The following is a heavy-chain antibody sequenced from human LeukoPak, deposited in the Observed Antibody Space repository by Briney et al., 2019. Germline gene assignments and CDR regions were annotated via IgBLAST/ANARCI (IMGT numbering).Heavy chain of an antibody. V-gene: IGHV4-39*01. J-gene: IGHJ4*02. D-gene: IGHD3-10*01. Sequence: SETLSLTCTVSGGSISSSSYFWGWLRQPPGKGLECIVNIYYSGGTSYNPSLKSRVTISVDTSKNQFSVKLSSVTAADTAIYYCARYYYGSGKQPYWGQGTLVTVSS. CDR3: ARYYYGSGKQPY. CDR2: IYYSGGT. CDR1: GGSISSSSYF.